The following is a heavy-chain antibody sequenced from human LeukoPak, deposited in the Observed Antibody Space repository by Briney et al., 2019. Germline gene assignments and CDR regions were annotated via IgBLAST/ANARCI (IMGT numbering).Heavy chain of an antibody. CDR3: ARVASCVTMVRGVIITGRSFDY. CDR1: GGSFSGYY. D-gene: IGHD3-10*01. V-gene: IGHV4-34*01. CDR2: INHSGST. J-gene: IGHJ4*02. Sequence: SETLSLTCAVYGGSFSGYYWSWIRQPPGKGLEWIGEINHSGSTNYNPSLKSRVTISVDTSKNQFSLKLSSVTAADTAVYYCARVASCVTMVRGVIITGRSFDYWGQGTLVTVSS.